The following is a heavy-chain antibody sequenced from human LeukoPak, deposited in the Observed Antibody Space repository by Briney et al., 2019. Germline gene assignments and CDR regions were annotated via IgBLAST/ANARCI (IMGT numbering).Heavy chain of an antibody. Sequence: GESLKISCSASGFTFSSSAMHWVRQAPGRGLEYVSAISYNGGSTYYADSVKGRFTISRDNSKNTLDLQMSSLRAEDTAMYYCVKDHYRNRNDKGHLDYWGQGTLVTVSS. CDR3: VKDHYRNRNDKGHLDY. CDR1: GFTFSSSA. J-gene: IGHJ4*02. D-gene: IGHD1-1*01. CDR2: ISYNGGST. V-gene: IGHV3-64D*09.